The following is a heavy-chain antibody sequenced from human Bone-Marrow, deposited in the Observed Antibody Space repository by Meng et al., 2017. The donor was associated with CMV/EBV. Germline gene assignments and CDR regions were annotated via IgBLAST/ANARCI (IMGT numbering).Heavy chain of an antibody. D-gene: IGHD3-9*01. CDR1: GFTVSSNY. J-gene: IGHJ5*02. V-gene: IGHV3-53*01. Sequence: GESLKISCAASGFTVSSNYMSWVRQAPGKGLEWVSVIYSGGSTYYADSVKGRFTISRDNSKNTLYLQMNSLRAEDTAVYYCARGYDIVESWFDPWGQGTLVTVSS. CDR3: ARGYDIVESWFDP. CDR2: IYSGGST.